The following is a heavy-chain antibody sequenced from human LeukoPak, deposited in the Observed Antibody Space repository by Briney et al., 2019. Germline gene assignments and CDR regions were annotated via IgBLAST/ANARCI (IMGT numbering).Heavy chain of an antibody. CDR2: IYYSGST. V-gene: IGHV4-39*01. J-gene: IGHJ4*02. Sequence: SETLSLTCTVSGGSISSSSYYWGWIRQPPGKGLEWIGSIYYSGSTYYNPSLKSRVTISVDTSKNQFSLKLSSVTAADTAVYYCARLRYYDFWSGYINWGQGTLVTVSS. D-gene: IGHD3-3*01. CDR1: GGSISSSSYY. CDR3: ARLRYYDFWSGYIN.